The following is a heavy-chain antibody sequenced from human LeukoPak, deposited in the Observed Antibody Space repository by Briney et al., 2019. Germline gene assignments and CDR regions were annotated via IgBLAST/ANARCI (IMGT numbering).Heavy chain of an antibody. V-gene: IGHV1-46*01. Sequence: GALVKVSCKASGYTFTSNYIHWVRQAPGQGLEWMGIIHPSGGSRNYAQKFQGRVTITRDTSTTTVYMELSSLRSEDTAVYYCAREGEEKHFDFWGQGTLVTVSS. CDR2: IHPSGGSR. J-gene: IGHJ4*02. CDR1: GYTFTSNY. CDR3: AREGEEKHFDF.